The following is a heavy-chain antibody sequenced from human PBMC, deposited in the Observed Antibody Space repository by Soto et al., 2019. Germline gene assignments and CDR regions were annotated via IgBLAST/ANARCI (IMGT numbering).Heavy chain of an antibody. J-gene: IGHJ4*02. Sequence: SETLSLTCAVYGGSFSGYYWSWIRQPPGKGLEWIGEINHSGSTNYNPSLKSRVTISVDTSKNQFSLKLSSVTAADTAVYYCAGGEYSNPYYFDYWGQGTLVTVSS. D-gene: IGHD6-6*01. CDR2: INHSGST. CDR3: AGGEYSNPYYFDY. CDR1: GGSFSGYY. V-gene: IGHV4-34*01.